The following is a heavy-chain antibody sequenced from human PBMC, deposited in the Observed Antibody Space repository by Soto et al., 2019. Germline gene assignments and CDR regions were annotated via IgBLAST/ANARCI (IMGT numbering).Heavy chain of an antibody. CDR2: ISWNGDAT. D-gene: IGHD3-10*01. Sequence: EVQLVESGGGLWQPGSSLRLSCEASGFTFDDYAIHWVRQAPGKGLEWVSGISWNGDATGYADSVQGRFIISRDNAKNSLYLQMNSLRNEDTAIYYCANLPLYGSGFDCWGQGTLVTVSS. CDR3: ANLPLYGSGFDC. CDR1: GFTFDDYA. V-gene: IGHV3-9*01. J-gene: IGHJ4*02.